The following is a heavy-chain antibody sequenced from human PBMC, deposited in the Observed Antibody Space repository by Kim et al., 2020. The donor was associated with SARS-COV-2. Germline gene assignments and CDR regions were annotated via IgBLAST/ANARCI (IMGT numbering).Heavy chain of an antibody. Sequence: SAKGRFTTSRDKSKNTLHLQMNSLRPEDTAVYYCAKDTTAVAGTTHPDCWGQGTLVTVSS. D-gene: IGHD6-19*01. J-gene: IGHJ4*02. CDR3: AKDTTAVAGTTHPDC. V-gene: IGHV3-23*01.